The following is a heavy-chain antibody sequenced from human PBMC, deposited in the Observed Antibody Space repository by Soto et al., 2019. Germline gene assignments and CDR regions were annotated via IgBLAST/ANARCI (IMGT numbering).Heavy chain of an antibody. CDR3: AGAGCGGDCSLDY. CDR2: INPSGAST. D-gene: IGHD2-21*02. V-gene: IGHV1-46*01. J-gene: IGHJ4*02. CDR1: GYTFTSFY. Sequence: QVQLVQSGAEVKKPGASVKVSCKASGYTFTSFYMHWVRQAPGQGPEWMGLINPSGASTTYAQKFQGRVTLTRDTSTTTVYMELSSLRSEDTAVYYCAGAGCGGDCSLDYWGQGTLVTVSS.